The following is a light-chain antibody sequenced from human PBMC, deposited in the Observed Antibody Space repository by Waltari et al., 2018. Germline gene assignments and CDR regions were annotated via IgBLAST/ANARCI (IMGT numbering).Light chain of an antibody. CDR1: QSISNY. J-gene: IGKJ3*01. V-gene: IGKV1-39*01. CDR2: AAS. CDR3: QQSYNTPFT. Sequence: DIQMTQSPSSLSASVGDRVTITCRASQSISNYLNWYQQKPGKAPKSLFYAASSLQSGVSSRFSGSGSGTDFTLTISSLQPEDFATYYCQQSYNTPFTFGPGTKVDIK.